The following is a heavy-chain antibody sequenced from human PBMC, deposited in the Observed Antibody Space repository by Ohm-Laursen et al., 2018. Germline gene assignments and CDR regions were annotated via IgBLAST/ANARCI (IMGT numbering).Heavy chain of an antibody. CDR3: ARHDYYDSSGYYPDAFDI. CDR2: ISSSSSYI. J-gene: IGHJ3*02. D-gene: IGHD3-22*01. CDR1: GFTFSSYS. V-gene: IGHV3-21*04. Sequence: SLRLSCAASGFTFSSYSMNWVRQAPGKGLEWVSSISSSSSYIYYADSVKGRFTISRDNAKYSLYLQMNSLRAEDTAVYYCARHDYYDSSGYYPDAFDIWGQGTMVTVSS.